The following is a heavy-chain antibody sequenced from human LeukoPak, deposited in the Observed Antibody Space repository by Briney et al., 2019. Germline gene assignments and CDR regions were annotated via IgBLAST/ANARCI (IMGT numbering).Heavy chain of an antibody. CDR2: INQDGSEK. J-gene: IGHJ6*02. CDR1: GFTFRSYW. CDR3: ARAISMVRGLIYYGMDV. D-gene: IGHD3-10*01. V-gene: IGHV3-7*01. Sequence: GGSLRLSCAASGFTFRSYWMNWARQAPGKGLEWVAIINQDGSEKYYVDSVKGRFAISRDNAKNSLYLQMNSLRVEDTAVYYCARAISMVRGLIYYGMDVWGQGTTVTVSS.